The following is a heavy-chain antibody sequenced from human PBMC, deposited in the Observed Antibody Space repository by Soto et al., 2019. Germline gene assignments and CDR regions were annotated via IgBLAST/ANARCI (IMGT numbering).Heavy chain of an antibody. CDR3: ARESPSSQWLPTRYFDY. J-gene: IGHJ4*02. CDR2: LSGGGETI. D-gene: IGHD6-19*01. Sequence: EVQLVESGGDLVQPGGSLRLSCAASRFTFSDYSMNWVRQAPGKGLEWVSYLSGGGETIYYADSVRGRFTISRDNAKNSLFLQMNSLRDEDTAVYYCARESPSSQWLPTRYFDYWGQGTQVTVSS. V-gene: IGHV3-48*02. CDR1: RFTFSDYS.